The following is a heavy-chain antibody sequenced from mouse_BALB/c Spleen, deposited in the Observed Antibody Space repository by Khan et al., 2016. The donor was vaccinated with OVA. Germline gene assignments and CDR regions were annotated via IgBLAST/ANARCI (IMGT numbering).Heavy chain of an antibody. CDR3: EISASYGDYVEAWFAY. CDR2: INPYNGGT. CDR1: GYSFTGYT. Sequence: EVQLHQSGPELVKPGASMKMSCKASGYSFTGYTMNWVKQSHVKNLEWIGLINPYNGGTAYNQKFRGKATLTVDKSSNTAYMELLSLTSEDSAVYYCEISASYGDYVEAWFAYWGQGTLVTVSA. V-gene: IGHV1-18*01. J-gene: IGHJ3*01. D-gene: IGHD2-13*01.